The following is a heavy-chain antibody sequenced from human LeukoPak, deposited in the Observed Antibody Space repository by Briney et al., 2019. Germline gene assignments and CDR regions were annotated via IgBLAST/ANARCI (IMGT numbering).Heavy chain of an antibody. V-gene: IGHV1-18*01. Sequence: ASVKVSCKASGYTFSSYGISWVRQAPGQGLEWMGWISADNGNTNYVQKFQGRVTMTTDTSTSTAYMELRSLRSDDTAVYYCARDRGRLLDYWGQGTLVTVSS. D-gene: IGHD2-15*01. CDR1: GYTFSSYG. CDR3: ARDRGRLLDY. J-gene: IGHJ4*02. CDR2: ISADNGNT.